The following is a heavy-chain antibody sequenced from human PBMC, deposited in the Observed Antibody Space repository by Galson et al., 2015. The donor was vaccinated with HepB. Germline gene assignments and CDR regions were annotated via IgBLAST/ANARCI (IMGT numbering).Heavy chain of an antibody. CDR1: GYTFTSYA. Sequence: SVKVSCKASGYTFTSYAMHWVRQAPGQRLEWMGWINAGNGNTKYSQKFQGRVTITRDTSASTAYMELSSLRSEDTAVYYCAREGGSGSYLSDAFDIWGQGTMVTVSS. CDR3: AREGGSGSYLSDAFDI. D-gene: IGHD3-10*01. CDR2: INAGNGNT. J-gene: IGHJ3*02. V-gene: IGHV1-3*01.